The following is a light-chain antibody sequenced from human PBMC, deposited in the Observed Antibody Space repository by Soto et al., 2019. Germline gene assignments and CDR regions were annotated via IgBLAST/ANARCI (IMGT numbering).Light chain of an antibody. V-gene: IGKV3-20*01. CDR2: GVS. CDR1: HTVVNDF. CDR3: QHLDK. J-gene: IGKJ2*01. Sequence: EIVMTQSPATLSVSPGERATLSCGASHTVVNDFLAWYQQRPGQAPRLLLYGVSRRATGIPDRFSGSGSGTDFTLTISRLEPEDFAVYYCQHLDKFGQGTKLEIK.